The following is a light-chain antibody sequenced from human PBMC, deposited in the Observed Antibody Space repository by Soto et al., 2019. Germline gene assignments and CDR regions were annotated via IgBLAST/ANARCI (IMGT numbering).Light chain of an antibody. CDR1: QSVSSSY. Sequence: EIVLTQSPGTLSLSPGERATLSCRASQSVSSSYLAWYQQKPGQAPRLLIYGASSRATGIPDRVSGSGSGTAFTLTISRLEPEEFAVYYCQQYGSSLNFGGGTKVESK. J-gene: IGKJ4*01. CDR2: GAS. V-gene: IGKV3-20*01. CDR3: QQYGSSLN.